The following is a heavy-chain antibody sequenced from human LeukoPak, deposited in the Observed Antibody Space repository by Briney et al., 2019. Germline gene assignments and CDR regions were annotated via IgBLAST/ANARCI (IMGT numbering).Heavy chain of an antibody. CDR3: ARALARDVYNINWFDP. D-gene: IGHD5-24*01. CDR2: ICAYNGYT. Sequence: GASVKVSCKASGYTFTSYAISWVRQAPGQGLEWMGWICAYNGYTNYAQNLQGRVTMTTDTSTSTAYMELTSLRSDDTAVYYCARALARDVYNINWFDPWGQGTLVTVSS. CDR1: GYTFTSYA. J-gene: IGHJ5*02. V-gene: IGHV1-18*01.